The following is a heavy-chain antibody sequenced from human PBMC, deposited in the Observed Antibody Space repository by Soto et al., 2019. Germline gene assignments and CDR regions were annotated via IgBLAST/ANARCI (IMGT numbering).Heavy chain of an antibody. J-gene: IGHJ2*01. D-gene: IGHD3-22*01. CDR1: GYTFTSYY. CDR2: NNPSGGST. Sequence: ASVKVSCKASGYTFTSYYMHWVRQAPGQGLEWMGINNPSGGSTSYAQKFQGRVTMTRDTSTSTVYMELSSLRSEDTAVYYCARVGDSSGYYRSWYFDLWGRGTLVTVSS. V-gene: IGHV1-46*01. CDR3: ARVGDSSGYYRSWYFDL.